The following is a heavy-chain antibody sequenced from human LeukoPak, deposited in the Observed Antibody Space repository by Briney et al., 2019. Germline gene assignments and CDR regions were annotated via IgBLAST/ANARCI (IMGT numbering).Heavy chain of an antibody. CDR3: ARSEHYYYYYYMDV. J-gene: IGHJ6*03. CDR2: INHSGST. CDR1: GGSFSGYY. Sequence: KTSETLSLTCAVSGGSFSGYYWSWIRQPPGKGLEWIGEINHSGSTNYNPSLKSRVTISVDASKNQFSLKLSSVTAADTAVYYCARSEHYYYYYYMDVWGKGTTVTVSS. V-gene: IGHV4-34*01.